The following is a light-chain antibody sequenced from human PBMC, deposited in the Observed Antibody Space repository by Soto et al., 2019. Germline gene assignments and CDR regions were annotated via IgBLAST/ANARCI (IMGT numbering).Light chain of an antibody. CDR2: GAS. Sequence: MVLTQSPSTLSWATGEGGTLSWGGSQSVTSNYLAWYQQKPGQAPRLLIFGASIRDTGIPDRFSGSASGTDFTLTISRLETEDFAVYHCQQYGSSPTTFGQGTKVDIK. V-gene: IGKV3-20*01. J-gene: IGKJ1*01. CDR1: QSVTSNY. CDR3: QQYGSSPTT.